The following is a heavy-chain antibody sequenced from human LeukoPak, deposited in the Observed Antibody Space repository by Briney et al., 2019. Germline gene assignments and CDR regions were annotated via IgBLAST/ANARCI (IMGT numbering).Heavy chain of an antibody. CDR3: ARGDRCIAARCYYYYMDV. J-gene: IGHJ6*03. D-gene: IGHD6-6*01. Sequence: PGGSLRLSCAASGFTFSDYYMSWIRQAPGKGLEWVSYISISGSTIYYADSVKGRFTISRDNAKNSLYLQMNSLRAEDTAVYYCARGDRCIAARCYYYYMDVWGKGTTVTVSS. CDR1: GFTFSDYY. V-gene: IGHV3-11*04. CDR2: ISISGSTI.